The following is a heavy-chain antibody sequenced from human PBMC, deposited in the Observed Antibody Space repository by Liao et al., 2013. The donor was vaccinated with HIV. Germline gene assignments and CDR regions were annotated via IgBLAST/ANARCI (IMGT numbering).Heavy chain of an antibody. J-gene: IGHJ3*02. D-gene: IGHD1-26*01. CDR1: GGSISSGSYY. Sequence: QVQLQESGPGLVKPSQTLSLTCTVSGGSISSGSYYWNWIRQPAGKGLEWIGRIQTTGSTNYNPSLKSRVTISVDTSKNQFSLKLRSVTAADTAVYYCARGEVGVGATTRTAFDIWGQGTRVTVSS. CDR2: IQTTGST. CDR3: ARGEVGVGATTRTAFDI. V-gene: IGHV4-61*02.